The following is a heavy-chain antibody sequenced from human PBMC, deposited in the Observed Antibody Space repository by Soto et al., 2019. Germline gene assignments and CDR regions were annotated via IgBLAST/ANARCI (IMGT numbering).Heavy chain of an antibody. CDR2: ISGSGGST. Sequence: GGSLRLSCAASGFTFSSYVMSWVRRAPGKGLEWVSGISGSGGSTYYADSVKGRLTISRDNSKNTLYLQMNGLRAEDTAIYYCAREPSSGSFDYWGQGTLVTVSS. J-gene: IGHJ4*02. V-gene: IGHV3-23*01. D-gene: IGHD3-10*01. CDR1: GFTFSSYV. CDR3: AREPSSGSFDY.